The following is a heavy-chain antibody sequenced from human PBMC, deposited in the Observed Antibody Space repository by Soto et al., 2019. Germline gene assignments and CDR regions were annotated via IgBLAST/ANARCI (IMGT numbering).Heavy chain of an antibody. CDR2: ISGSGGST. V-gene: IGHV3-23*01. D-gene: IGHD3-22*01. CDR1: GFTFSSYA. J-gene: IGHJ4*02. Sequence: GGSLRLSCAASGFTFSSYAMSWVRQAPGKGLEWVSAISGSGGSTYYADSVKGRFTISRDNSKNTLYLQMNSLRAEDTAVYYCAKDWYYYDSSGYYEPSSDYWGQGTLVTVSS. CDR3: AKDWYYYDSSGYYEPSSDY.